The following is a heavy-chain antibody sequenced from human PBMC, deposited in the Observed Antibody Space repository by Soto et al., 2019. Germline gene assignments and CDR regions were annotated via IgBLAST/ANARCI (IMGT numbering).Heavy chain of an antibody. J-gene: IGHJ4*02. CDR1: GGTFSSYT. CDR2: IIPILGIA. CDR3: AREDYDYGWGSSRYWDY. D-gene: IGHD3-16*01. V-gene: IGHV1-69*04. Sequence: ASVKVSCKASGGTFSSYTISWVRQAPGQGLEWMGRIIPILGIANYAQKFQGRVTITADKSTSTAYMELSSLRSEDEAVYYCAREDYDYGWGSSRYWDYWGQGTLVTVSS.